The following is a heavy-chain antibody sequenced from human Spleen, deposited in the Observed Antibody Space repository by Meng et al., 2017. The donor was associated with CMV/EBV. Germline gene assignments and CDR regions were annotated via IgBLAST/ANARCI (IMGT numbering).Heavy chain of an antibody. D-gene: IGHD1-14*01. Sequence: GESLKISCAGSGFMFSTYWMNWVRQAPGKGLEWVANIKQDGSEKYYVDSVKGRFTISRDNAKNSLYLQMNSLRAEDTAVYYCARDLGSSLPYGMDVWGQGTTVTVSS. CDR1: GFMFSTYW. J-gene: IGHJ6*02. CDR2: IKQDGSEK. V-gene: IGHV3-7*01. CDR3: ARDLGSSLPYGMDV.